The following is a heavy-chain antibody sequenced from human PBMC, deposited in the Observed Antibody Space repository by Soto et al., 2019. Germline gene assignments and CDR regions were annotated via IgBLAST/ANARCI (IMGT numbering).Heavy chain of an antibody. D-gene: IGHD4-4*01. Sequence: SETLSLTCTVSGGSVNSDIYYWSWIRQPPGKGLEWIGFIYYTGSANYKPSLKSQVTISIDTSKNQFSLKLFSVTAADTAMYYCARRGSNYVVDVWGQGTTVTVSS. V-gene: IGHV4-61*01. CDR3: ARRGSNYVVDV. J-gene: IGHJ6*02. CDR2: IYYTGSA. CDR1: GGSVNSDIYY.